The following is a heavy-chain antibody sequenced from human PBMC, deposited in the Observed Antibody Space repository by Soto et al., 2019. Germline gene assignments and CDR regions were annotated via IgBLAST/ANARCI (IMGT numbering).Heavy chain of an antibody. CDR1: GFTFSSYA. CDR3: ARGPEPRIQLWPQNGYYYGMDV. Sequence: QVQLVESGGGVVQPGRSLRLSCAASGFTFSSYAMHWVRQAPGKGLEWVAVISYDGSNKYYTDSVKGRFTISRDNSKNALYLQMNGLRAEDTAVYYCARGPEPRIQLWPQNGYYYGMDVWGQGTTVTVSS. CDR2: ISYDGSNK. D-gene: IGHD5-18*01. V-gene: IGHV3-30-3*01. J-gene: IGHJ6*02.